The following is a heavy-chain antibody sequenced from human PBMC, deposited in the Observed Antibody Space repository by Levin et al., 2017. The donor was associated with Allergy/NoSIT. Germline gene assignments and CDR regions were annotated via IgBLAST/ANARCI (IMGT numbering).Heavy chain of an antibody. D-gene: IGHD5-12*01. CDR2: VSSSGTT. CDR1: GGSITTNS. J-gene: IGHJ4*02. V-gene: IGHV4-59*01. Sequence: ESLKISCTVSGGSITTNSWSWIRQSPGKGLEWVGHVSSSGTTKYNPSLKSRVTISTDTSNNQLSLPLTSVTAADTALYFCAKVRGQWLLHDWGQGTQVIVSS. CDR3: AKVRGQWLLHD.